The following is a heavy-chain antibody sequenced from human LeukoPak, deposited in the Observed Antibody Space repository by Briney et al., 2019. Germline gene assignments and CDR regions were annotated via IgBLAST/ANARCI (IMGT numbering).Heavy chain of an antibody. D-gene: IGHD1-26*01. CDR3: ASSGSYRFDY. J-gene: IGHJ4*02. CDR1: GFTFSSYS. CDR2: ITASGTPM. V-gene: IGHV3-48*02. Sequence: GGSLRLSCAASGFTFSSYSMNWVRQAPGKGLEWVSHITASGTPMFYADSVKGRFTISRDNAKNSLYLQMNSLRDEDTAVYYCASSGSYRFDYWGQGTLVTVSS.